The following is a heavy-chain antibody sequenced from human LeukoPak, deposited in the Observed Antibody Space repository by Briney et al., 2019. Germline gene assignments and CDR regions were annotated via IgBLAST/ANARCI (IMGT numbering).Heavy chain of an antibody. V-gene: IGHV3-23*01. D-gene: IGHD4-17*01. Sequence: GGSLRLSCAASGFTFSSYAMNWVRQAPGKGLEWVSAISGSGAGTYYADSVKGRFTISRDNSKNTLYLQMNSLRAEDTAVYYCAKEVSRVTTFYFDYWGQGTLVTVSS. CDR2: ISGSGAGT. CDR1: GFTFSSYA. CDR3: AKEVSRVTTFYFDY. J-gene: IGHJ4*02.